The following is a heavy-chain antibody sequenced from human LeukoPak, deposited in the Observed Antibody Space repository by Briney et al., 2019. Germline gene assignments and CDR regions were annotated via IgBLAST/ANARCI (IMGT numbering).Heavy chain of an antibody. Sequence: GGSLRLSCAASGFTVSSNYMSWVRQAPGKGLEWVSVIYSGGSTYYADSVKGRFTISRDNSKNTLYLQMNSLRVEDTAVYYCARGLVVVPAVSDYWGQGTLVTVSS. CDR2: IYSGGST. D-gene: IGHD2-2*01. CDR1: GFTVSSNY. J-gene: IGHJ4*02. V-gene: IGHV3-53*05. CDR3: ARGLVVVPAVSDY.